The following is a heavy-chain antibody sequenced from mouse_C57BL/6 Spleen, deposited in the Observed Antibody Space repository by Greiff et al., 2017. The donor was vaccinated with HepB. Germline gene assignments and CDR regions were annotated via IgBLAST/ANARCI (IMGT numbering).Heavy chain of an antibody. J-gene: IGHJ3*01. Sequence: VQLKESGPELVKPGASVKISCKASGYSFTGYYMNWVKQSPEKSLEWIGEINPSTGGTTYNQKFKAKATVTVDKSSSTAYMQLKSLTSEDSAVYCCARGLYGDDEAWFADWGQGTLVTVSA. CDR1: GYSFTGYY. CDR3: ARGLYGDDEAWFAD. D-gene: IGHD2-2*01. V-gene: IGHV1-42*01. CDR2: INPSTGGT.